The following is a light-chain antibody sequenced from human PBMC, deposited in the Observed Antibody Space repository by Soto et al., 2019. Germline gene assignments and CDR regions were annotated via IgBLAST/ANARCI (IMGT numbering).Light chain of an antibody. CDR3: QQYNNWPPYT. Sequence: EIVMTQSPATLSVSPGERATLSCRASQSVSSNLAWYQPKPGQAPRLLIYGASTRATGIPARFSGSGSGTEFTLTISSLQSEDVAVYYCQQYNNWPPYTFGQGTKLEIK. CDR2: GAS. J-gene: IGKJ2*01. V-gene: IGKV3-15*01. CDR1: QSVSSN.